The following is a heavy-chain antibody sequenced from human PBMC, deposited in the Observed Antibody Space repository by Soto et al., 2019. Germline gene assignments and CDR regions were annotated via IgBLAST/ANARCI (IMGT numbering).Heavy chain of an antibody. CDR2: IFPGGGGP. CDR1: GYTFTNYY. CDR3: AREYSPGLFEY. J-gene: IGHJ4*02. D-gene: IGHD5-12*01. V-gene: IGHV1-46*01. Sequence: QVQLVQSGPEVKRPGASVKVSCKASGYTFTNYYLHWVRQAPGQGLEWVGFIFPGGGGPGYTQRFQARLTVTTDTSTSTVYMDLSSLRSEDTAMYYCAREYSPGLFEYWGQGTLVTVSS.